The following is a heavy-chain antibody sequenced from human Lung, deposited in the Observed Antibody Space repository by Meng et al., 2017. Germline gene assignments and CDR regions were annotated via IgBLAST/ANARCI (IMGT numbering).Heavy chain of an antibody. Sequence: QVPPVQHGSGVKTPWASVTRSCKPSGYNFPDYVIPWVRRAPVQGLEWMGRINPKSGDTHYAQKFQARVTMTGDTSISTAYMELSGLRSDDTAMYYCARDEDISAAGKLFGDYWGQGTLVTVSS. J-gene: IGHJ4*02. CDR2: INPKSGDT. CDR1: GYNFPDYV. CDR3: ARDEDISAAGKLFGDY. D-gene: IGHD6-25*01. V-gene: IGHV1-2*06.